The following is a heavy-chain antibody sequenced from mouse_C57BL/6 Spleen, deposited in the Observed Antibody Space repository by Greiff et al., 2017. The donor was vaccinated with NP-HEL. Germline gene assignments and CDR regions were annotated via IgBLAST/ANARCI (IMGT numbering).Heavy chain of an antibody. V-gene: IGHV1-82*01. J-gene: IGHJ4*01. CDR2: IYPGDGDT. Sequence: VKLVESGPELVKPGASVKISCKASGYAFSSSWMNWVKQRPGKGLEWIGRIYPGDGDTNYNGKFKGKATLTADKSSSTAYMQLSSLTSEDSAVYFCARSLGLQGAMDYWGQGTSVTVSS. D-gene: IGHD2-2*01. CDR1: GYAFSSSW. CDR3: ARSLGLQGAMDY.